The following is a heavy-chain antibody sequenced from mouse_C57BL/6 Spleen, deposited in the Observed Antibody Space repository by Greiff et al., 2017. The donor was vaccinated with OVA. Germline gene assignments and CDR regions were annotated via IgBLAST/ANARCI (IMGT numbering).Heavy chain of an antibody. V-gene: IGHV1-15*01. CDR3: TVLITTVVEG. Sequence: VQLQQSGAELVRPGASVTLSCKASGYTFTDYEMHWVKQTPVHGLEWIGAIDPETGGTAYNQKFKGKAILTADKSSSTAYMELRSLTSEDSAVYYCTVLITTVVEGWGQGTTLTVSS. CDR2: IDPETGGT. J-gene: IGHJ2*01. D-gene: IGHD1-1*01. CDR1: GYTFTDYE.